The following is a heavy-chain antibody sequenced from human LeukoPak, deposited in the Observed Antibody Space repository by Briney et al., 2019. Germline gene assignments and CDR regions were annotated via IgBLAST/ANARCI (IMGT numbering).Heavy chain of an antibody. Sequence: GGSLRLSCAASGFTFDGYAMSWVRQAPGKGLEWVSGINWNGGSTGYADSVKGRFTISRDNAKNSLYLQMNSLRAEDTAVYYCAELGITMIGGVWGKGTTVTISS. CDR2: INWNGGST. V-gene: IGHV3-20*04. CDR3: AELGITMIGGV. J-gene: IGHJ6*04. D-gene: IGHD3-10*02. CDR1: GFTFDGYA.